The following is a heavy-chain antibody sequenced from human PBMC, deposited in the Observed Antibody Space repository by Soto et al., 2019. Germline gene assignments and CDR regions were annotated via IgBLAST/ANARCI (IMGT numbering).Heavy chain of an antibody. V-gene: IGHV3-30-3*01. J-gene: IGHJ4*02. Sequence: QVQLVESGGGVVQPGRSLRLSCAASGFTFSSYAMHWVRQAPGKGLEWVAVISYDGSNKYYADSVKGRFTISRDNSKNTLYLQMNSLRAEDTAVYYCAREMAHYFDYWGQGTLVTVSS. CDR1: GFTFSSYA. CDR3: AREMAHYFDY. CDR2: ISYDGSNK.